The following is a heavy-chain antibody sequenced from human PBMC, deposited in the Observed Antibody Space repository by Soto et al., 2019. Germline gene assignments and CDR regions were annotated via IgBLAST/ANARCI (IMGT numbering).Heavy chain of an antibody. CDR3: ARVGYPHYFDY. Sequence: SETLSLTCTVSGVSISSGDYYWILIRQPPGKGLEWIGYIYYSGSTYYNPSLKSRVTISVDTSKNQFSLKLSSVTAADTAVYYCARVGYPHYFDYWGQGTLVTVSS. CDR2: IYYSGST. D-gene: IGHD6-25*01. V-gene: IGHV4-30-4*01. CDR1: GVSISSGDYY. J-gene: IGHJ4*02.